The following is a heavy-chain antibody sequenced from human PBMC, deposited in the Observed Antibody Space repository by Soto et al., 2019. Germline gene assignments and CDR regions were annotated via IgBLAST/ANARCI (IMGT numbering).Heavy chain of an antibody. J-gene: IGHJ4*02. V-gene: IGHV3-11*01. CDR3: ASHHSSGWLYFDS. Sequence: QLQLLESGGDLVKPGGSLRLSCAASGFSVSGNDLSWIRQAPGKGLEWVSSIGSSGRAIYYADSVKGRFTISRDNAKDLLYLHMSSLRAEDTAIYYCASHHSSGWLYFDSWGQGTLVNVSS. CDR2: IGSSGRAI. D-gene: IGHD6-19*01. CDR1: GFSVSGND.